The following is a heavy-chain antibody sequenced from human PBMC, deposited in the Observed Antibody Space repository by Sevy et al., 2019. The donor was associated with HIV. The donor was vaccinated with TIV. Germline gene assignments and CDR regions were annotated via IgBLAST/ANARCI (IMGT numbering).Heavy chain of an antibody. CDR3: ARVVLYYDANYCDF. CDR1: GFSFSQYS. D-gene: IGHD3-22*01. Sequence: GESLRLSCAASGFSFSQYSMNWVRQAPGKGLEWLSYISGSSGTIYYAGSVKDRFTISRDNAKNSVYLQMNSLRDEDSAVYYCARVVLYYDANYCDFWGQGALVTVSS. J-gene: IGHJ4*02. V-gene: IGHV3-48*02. CDR2: ISGSSGTI.